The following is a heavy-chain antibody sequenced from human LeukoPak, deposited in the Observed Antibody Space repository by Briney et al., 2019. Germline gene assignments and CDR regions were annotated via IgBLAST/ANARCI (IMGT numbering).Heavy chain of an antibody. J-gene: IGHJ4*02. D-gene: IGHD3-22*01. V-gene: IGHV4-4*02. Sequence: PSETLSLTCTVSGGSISSNRWWSWVRQPPGKGLEWIGEIYHSGRTNYNASLKSRVTISVDKSNNQVSLKLSSVTAADTAVYYCATYYEGTGYRFDYRGQGTLVTVSS. CDR1: GGSISSNRW. CDR3: ATYYEGTGYRFDY. CDR2: IYHSGRT.